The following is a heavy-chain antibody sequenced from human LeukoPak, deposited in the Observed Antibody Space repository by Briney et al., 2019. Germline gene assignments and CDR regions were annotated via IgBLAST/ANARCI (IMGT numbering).Heavy chain of an antibody. CDR3: ARHGYYSGSQFDP. J-gene: IGHJ5*02. V-gene: IGHV4-39*01. CDR1: GDSISSRAYY. D-gene: IGHD2/OR15-2a*01. CDR2: IPYTGKS. Sequence: SETLSLTCTVSGDSISSRAYYWGWIRQPPGKAPEWIGSIPYTGKSHYNASIQSRVTISADTSKNQFFLKLTSMTAADTATYFCARHGYYSGSQFDPWGQGILVTVSS.